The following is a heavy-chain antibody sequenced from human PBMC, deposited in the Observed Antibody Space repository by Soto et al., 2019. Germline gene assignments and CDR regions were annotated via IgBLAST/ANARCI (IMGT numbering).Heavy chain of an antibody. CDR2: IYSGGST. D-gene: IGHD4-17*01. CDR1: GFTVSSNY. J-gene: IGHJ3*02. V-gene: IGHV3-66*01. CDR3: AREGYGDYVGADAFDI. Sequence: GGSLRLSCAASGFTVSSNYMSWVRQAPGKGLEWVSVIYSGGSTYYADSVKGRFTISRDNSKNTLYLQMNSLRAEDTAVYYCAREGYGDYVGADAFDIWGQGTMVTVSS.